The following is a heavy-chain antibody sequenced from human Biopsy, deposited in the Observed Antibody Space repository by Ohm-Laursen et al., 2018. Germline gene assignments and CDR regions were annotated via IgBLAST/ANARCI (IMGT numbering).Heavy chain of an antibody. CDR1: GGSISDDY. CDR2: ISSGGRA. D-gene: IGHD3-3*01. V-gene: IGHV4-59*01. Sequence: SQTLSLTCTVSGGSISDDYWNWIRQPPGKGLQVIGYISSGGRAKYNPSLKSRLTISLDTSKNQLSLRLSSVTAADSAIYYCARERQFRFLEGAFDYWGQGTPVIVSS. CDR3: ARERQFRFLEGAFDY. J-gene: IGHJ4*02.